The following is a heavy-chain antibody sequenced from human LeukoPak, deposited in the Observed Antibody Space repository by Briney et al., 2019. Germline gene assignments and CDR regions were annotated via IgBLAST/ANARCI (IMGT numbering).Heavy chain of an antibody. Sequence: GESLKISCKGSGYSFTKFWIGWVRQMPGKGLEWMGIIYPGDSDTRYSPSFQGQVTLSAGKSISTAYLQWSSLKASDTAMYYCARRHYYYDRSGFYYYFDTWGQGTQVTVTS. CDR1: GYSFTKFW. V-gene: IGHV5-51*01. CDR3: ARRHYYYDRSGFYYYFDT. J-gene: IGHJ4*02. CDR2: IYPGDSDT. D-gene: IGHD3-22*01.